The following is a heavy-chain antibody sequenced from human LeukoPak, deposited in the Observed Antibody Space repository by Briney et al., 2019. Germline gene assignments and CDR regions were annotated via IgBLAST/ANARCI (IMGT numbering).Heavy chain of an antibody. Sequence: GGSLRLSCAASGFTFSSYVMHWVRQAPGKGLEWVAIISYDGSNEYYADSVKGRFTISRDNSKNTLYLQMNSLRAADTAVYYCARDQGGVGYWGQGTLVTVSS. D-gene: IGHD3-16*01. CDR3: ARDQGGVGY. CDR1: GFTFSSYV. V-gene: IGHV3-30*04. J-gene: IGHJ4*02. CDR2: ISYDGSNE.